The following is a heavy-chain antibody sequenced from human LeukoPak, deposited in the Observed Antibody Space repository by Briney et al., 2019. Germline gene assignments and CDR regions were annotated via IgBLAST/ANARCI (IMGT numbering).Heavy chain of an antibody. CDR1: GFTFSSYG. D-gene: IGHD6-13*01. V-gene: IGHV3-23*01. CDR3: AKHDYSSSLYYFDY. CDR2: ITGSGGST. Sequence: GGSLRLSCAASGFTFSSYGMHWVRQAPGKGLEWVSAITGSGGSTFCADSVKGRFTISRGNSKNTLYLQMNSLRAEDTAVYYCAKHDYSSSLYYFDYWGQGTLVTVSS. J-gene: IGHJ4*02.